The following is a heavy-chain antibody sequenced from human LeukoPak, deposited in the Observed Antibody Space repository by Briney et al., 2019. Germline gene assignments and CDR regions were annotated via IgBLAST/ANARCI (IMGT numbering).Heavy chain of an antibody. CDR2: MNPNTGNT. D-gene: IGHD3-10*01. J-gene: IGHJ6*03. CDR3: ARAPPHYWGAGALYYYYYYMDV. Sequence: ASVTVSCKTSGYTFTAPDICWVRQAAGQGLEWMGWMNPNTGNTAYAQKFQGRVTMTRNTSISTAYMELSSLRPEDTAVYYCARAPPHYWGAGALYYYYYYMDVWGKGTTVTISS. V-gene: IGHV1-8*02. CDR1: GYTFTAPD.